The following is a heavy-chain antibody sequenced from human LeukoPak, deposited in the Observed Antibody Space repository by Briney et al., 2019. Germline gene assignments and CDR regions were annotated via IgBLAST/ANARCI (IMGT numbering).Heavy chain of an antibody. Sequence: GGSLRLSCVASGFTFSSYAMSWVRQAPGKGLEWVGFIRGKPYGGTTEYAASVKGTFTISRDDSKSIAYLQMNSLKTEDTALYYCARISAGSSLDYWGQGTLVTVSS. CDR2: IRGKPYGGTT. V-gene: IGHV3-49*04. CDR3: ARISAGSSLDY. CDR1: GFTFSSYA. D-gene: IGHD6-6*01. J-gene: IGHJ4*02.